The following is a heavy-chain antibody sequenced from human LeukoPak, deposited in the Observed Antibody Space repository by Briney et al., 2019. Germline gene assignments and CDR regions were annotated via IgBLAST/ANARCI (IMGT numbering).Heavy chain of an antibody. CDR2: MYYSGST. CDR1: GGSISSYY. V-gene: IGHV4-59*01. CDR3: ARGDMVAYDFDY. Sequence: SEILSLTCTVSGGSISSYYWSWIRQPPGKGLEWIGYMYYSGSTNYNPSLKSRVTISVDTSKNQFSLKLKSVTAADTAVYYCARGDMVAYDFDYWGQGTLVTVSS. D-gene: IGHD5-12*01. J-gene: IGHJ4*02.